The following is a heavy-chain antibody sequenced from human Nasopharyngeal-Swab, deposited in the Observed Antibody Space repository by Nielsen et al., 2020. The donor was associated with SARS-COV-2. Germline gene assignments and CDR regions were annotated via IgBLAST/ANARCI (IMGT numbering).Heavy chain of an antibody. CDR3: ARALQPTLRTLYYYYYGMDV. J-gene: IGHJ6*02. V-gene: IGHV3-33*01. CDR2: IWFDGSST. Sequence: WIRQPPGKGLEWVALIWFDGSSTYYADSVKGRFTISRDNSKNTLYLQMNSLRAEDTAVYYCARALQPTLRTLYYYYYGMDVWGQGTTVTVSS. D-gene: IGHD2-15*01.